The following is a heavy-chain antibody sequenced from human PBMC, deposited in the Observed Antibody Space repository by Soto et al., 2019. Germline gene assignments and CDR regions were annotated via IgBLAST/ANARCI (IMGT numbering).Heavy chain of an antibody. D-gene: IGHD4-17*01. Sequence: QLQLQESGSGLVKPSQTLSLTCAVSGGSISSGGYSWSWIRQPPGKGLEWIGYIYDSGSTYHNPSLTSRVPISVDRSKNQFSLELSSVTAADTAVYYCARAHYGDYGYGMDVWGQGTTVTVSS. CDR1: GGSISSGGYS. J-gene: IGHJ6*02. CDR2: IYDSGST. CDR3: ARAHYGDYGYGMDV. V-gene: IGHV4-30-2*01.